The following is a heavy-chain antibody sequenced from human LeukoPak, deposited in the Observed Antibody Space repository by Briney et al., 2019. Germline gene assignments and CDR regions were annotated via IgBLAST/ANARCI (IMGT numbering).Heavy chain of an antibody. CDR1: GYSFTTYW. D-gene: IGHD6-13*01. Sequence: WGSLRLSCKGSGYSFTTYWIGWVRQMPGKGLEWMGLIYPGNSDTRYSPSFQGQVTFSADKSIDTAYLQWSSLQASDTAIYYCARNGAAGTPNRFFNWFDPWGQGTLVTVSS. V-gene: IGHV5-51*01. J-gene: IGHJ5*02. CDR3: ARNGAAGTPNRFFNWFDP. CDR2: IYPGNSDT.